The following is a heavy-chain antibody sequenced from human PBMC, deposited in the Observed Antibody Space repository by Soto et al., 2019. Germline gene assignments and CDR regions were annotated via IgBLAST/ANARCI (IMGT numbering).Heavy chain of an antibody. CDR1: GVSISSGDYY. CDR2: IYYSGNT. J-gene: IGHJ6*02. V-gene: IGHV4-30-4*01. D-gene: IGHD2-8*01. CDR3: ARYTNFSPYYHGVDV. Sequence: QVQLQESGPGLVKPSQSVSLTCTVSGVSISSGDYYWSWIRQPPGKGLEWIGYIYYSGNTNYAPSRGCRLTMSIDTCRNQFSLHLMSVTAADTAIYYGARYTNFSPYYHGVDVWGQGTTVTVSS.